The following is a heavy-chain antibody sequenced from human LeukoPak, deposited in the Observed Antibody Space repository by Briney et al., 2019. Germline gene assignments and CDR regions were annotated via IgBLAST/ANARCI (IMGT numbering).Heavy chain of an antibody. CDR1: GGSISSYY. D-gene: IGHD3-10*02. Sequence: PSETLSLTCTVSGGSISSYYWSWIRQPPGKGLEWIGYIYYSGSTNYNPSLKSRVTISVDTSKNQFSLKVSSVTAADTAVYYRASNFFCSGELDHWGQGNLVTVSS. CDR2: IYYSGST. J-gene: IGHJ4*02. CDR3: ASNFFCSGELDH. V-gene: IGHV4-59*08.